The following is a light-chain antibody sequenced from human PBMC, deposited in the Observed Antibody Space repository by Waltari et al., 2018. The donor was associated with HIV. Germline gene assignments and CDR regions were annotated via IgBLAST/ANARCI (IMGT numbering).Light chain of an antibody. V-gene: IGLV3-1*01. CDR3: QAWGSSTSGV. J-gene: IGLJ2*01. CDR1: ELGDKY. CDR2: QDN. Sequence: SYEVTQPPSVAVSPGQTASITCSGHELGDKYTCWYQQKPGQSPLLVIYQDNKRPSGIPERVSASSSGHTATLTISGTLPMDEADYYCQAWGSSTSGVFGRGTRLTVL.